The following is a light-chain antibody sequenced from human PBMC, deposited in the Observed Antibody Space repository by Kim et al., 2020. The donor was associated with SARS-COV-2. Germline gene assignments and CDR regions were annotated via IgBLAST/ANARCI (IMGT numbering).Light chain of an antibody. CDR3: ATCDDNLNGVV. J-gene: IGLJ7*01. Sequence: QSVLTQPPSASGTPGQTISISCSGDTSNVGSNYVYWYQQFPGTAPKLLISRNSQRPSGVPDRFSGSKCGTSASLAIRGLRSEDEADYHCATCDDNLNGVVFGGGTQLTVL. CDR2: RNS. CDR1: TSNVGSNY. V-gene: IGLV1-47*01.